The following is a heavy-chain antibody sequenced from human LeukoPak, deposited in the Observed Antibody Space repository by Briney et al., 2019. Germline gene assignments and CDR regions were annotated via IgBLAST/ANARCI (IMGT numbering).Heavy chain of an antibody. CDR1: GGTFSSYA. J-gene: IGHJ5*02. CDR3: ARGSASILPNWFDP. V-gene: IGHV1-69*05. D-gene: IGHD3-3*01. CDR2: IIPIFGTA. Sequence: ASVKVSCKASGGTFSSYAISWVRQAPGQGLEWMGGIIPIFGTANYAQKFQGRVTITTDESTSTAYMELSSLRSEDTAVYYCARGSASILPNWFDPWGQGTLVTVSS.